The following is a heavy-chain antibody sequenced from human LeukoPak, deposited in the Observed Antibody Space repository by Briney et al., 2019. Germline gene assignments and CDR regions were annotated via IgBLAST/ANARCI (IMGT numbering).Heavy chain of an antibody. Sequence: ASVKVSCKGSGYDFINYAITWVRQAPGQGLEWMGWISPFNGQTNYAQNLQGRVTMTMDRTTSTASMELRGLRSDDTGVYYCARTWDYSPRGRFVDWGQGTRVTVSS. CDR3: ARTWDYSPRGRFVD. CDR1: GYDFINYA. D-gene: IGHD4-11*01. J-gene: IGHJ4*02. CDR2: ISPFNGQT. V-gene: IGHV1-18*01.